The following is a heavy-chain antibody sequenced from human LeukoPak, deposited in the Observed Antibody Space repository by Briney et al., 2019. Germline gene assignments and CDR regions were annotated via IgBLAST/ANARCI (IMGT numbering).Heavy chain of an antibody. CDR2: IIPILGIA. D-gene: IGHD2-15*01. CDR3: ARGCSGGSCYQHAFDI. Sequence: SVKVSCKASGGTFSSYAISWVRQAPGQGLEWMGRIIPILGIANYAQKFQGRVTITADKSTSTAYMELSSLRSEDTAVYYCARGCSGGSCYQHAFDIWGQGTMVTVSS. CDR1: GGTFSSYA. J-gene: IGHJ3*02. V-gene: IGHV1-69*04.